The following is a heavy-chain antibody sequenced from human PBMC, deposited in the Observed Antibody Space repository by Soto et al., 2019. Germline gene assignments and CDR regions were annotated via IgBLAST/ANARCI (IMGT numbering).Heavy chain of an antibody. CDR1: GFIFSEST. CDR2: VSTSGRST. CDR3: VKQAHGLDGVAFDY. Sequence: PXGSLSLPCSASGFIFSESTIYWVRQVPGKGLEAISAVSTSGRSTYYADSVKDRFTISRDNSKNTLFIQMGSLGPEDTAIYYCVKQAHGLDGVAFDYWGQGTQVT. J-gene: IGHJ4*02. D-gene: IGHD2-15*01. V-gene: IGHV3-64D*06.